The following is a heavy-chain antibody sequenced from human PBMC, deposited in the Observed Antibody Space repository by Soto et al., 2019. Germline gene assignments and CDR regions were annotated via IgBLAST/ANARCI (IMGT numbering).Heavy chain of an antibody. CDR2: ISAYNGNT. Sequence: XVSCKASGYTCTSYGISWVLQAPGQGLERMGWISAYNGNTNYAQKLQGRVTMTTDTSTSTAYMELRSLRSDDTAVYYCAXXXXXXXXXXYHPXGDWFDPWGXGTLVTVSS. CDR3: AXXXXXXXXXXYHPXGDWFDP. CDR1: GYTCTSYG. V-gene: IGHV1-18*01. D-gene: IGHD2-2*01. J-gene: IGHJ5*02.